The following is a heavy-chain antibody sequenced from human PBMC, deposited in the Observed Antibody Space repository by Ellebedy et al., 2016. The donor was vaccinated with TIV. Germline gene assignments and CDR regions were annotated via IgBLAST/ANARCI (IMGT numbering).Heavy chain of an antibody. V-gene: IGHV3-48*04. Sequence: GGSLRLXXAASGFTFSSYSMNWVRQAPGKGLEWVSYISSSSSTIYYADSVKGRFTISRDNAKNSLYLQMNSLRAEDTAVYYCARNTGSYVLGYWGQGTLVTVSS. J-gene: IGHJ4*02. CDR1: GFTFSSYS. CDR2: ISSSSSTI. D-gene: IGHD1-26*01. CDR3: ARNTGSYVLGY.